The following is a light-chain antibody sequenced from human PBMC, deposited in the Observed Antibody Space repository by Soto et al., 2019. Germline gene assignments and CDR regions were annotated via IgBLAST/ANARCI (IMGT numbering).Light chain of an antibody. CDR3: QQSYSTPRT. CDR2: AAS. J-gene: IGKJ2*01. CDR1: QSISTL. V-gene: IGKV1-39*01. Sequence: DIQMTQSPSSLSASVGDRVTITCRASQSISTLLHWYQQKQGKAPKVLIYAASSLYSGVPSRFSCGGSGTDFTLTISSLQPEDFATYYCQQSYSTPRTFGQGTKLEIK.